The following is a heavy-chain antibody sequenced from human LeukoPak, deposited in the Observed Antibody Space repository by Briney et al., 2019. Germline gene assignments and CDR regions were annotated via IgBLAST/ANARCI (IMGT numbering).Heavy chain of an antibody. CDR1: GGSISSSSYY. D-gene: IGHD4-17*01. CDR3: ARAGYGDSDFDY. CDR2: IYYSGST. J-gene: IGHJ4*02. Sequence: PSETLSLTCTVSGGSISSSSYYWGWIRQPPGKGLEWIGSIYYSGSTYHNPSLKSRVTISVDTSKNQFSLKLNSVTAADTAVYYCARAGYGDSDFDYWGQGTLVTVSS. V-gene: IGHV4-39*07.